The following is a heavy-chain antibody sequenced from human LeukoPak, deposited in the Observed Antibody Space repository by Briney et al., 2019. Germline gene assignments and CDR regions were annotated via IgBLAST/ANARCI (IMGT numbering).Heavy chain of an antibody. CDR1: GFTFSLFG. J-gene: IGHJ4*02. CDR3: ARDSDWAFNY. D-gene: IGHD2-21*02. CDR2: MWNDGKTK. Sequence: GGSLRLSCAASGFTFSLFGMPWVRQAPGKELEWVAVMWNDGKTKYYGDSVKGRFTISRDNAENSLYLQMNSLRDEDTAIYYCARDSDWAFNYWGQGTRVTVSS. V-gene: IGHV3-33*01.